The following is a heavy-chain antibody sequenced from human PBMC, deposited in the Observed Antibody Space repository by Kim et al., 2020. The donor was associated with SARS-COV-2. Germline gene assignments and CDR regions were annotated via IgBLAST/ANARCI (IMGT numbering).Heavy chain of an antibody. CDR2: IYYSGST. Sequence: SETLSLTCTVSGGSISSGGYYWSWIRQHPGKGLEWIGYIYYSGSTYYNPSLKSRVTISLDTSKNQFSLKVSSVTAADTAVYYCGRVLVDYYYGMDVWGQGTTVTVSS. V-gene: IGHV4-31*03. CDR3: GRVLVDYYYGMDV. CDR1: GGSISSGGYY. J-gene: IGHJ6*02.